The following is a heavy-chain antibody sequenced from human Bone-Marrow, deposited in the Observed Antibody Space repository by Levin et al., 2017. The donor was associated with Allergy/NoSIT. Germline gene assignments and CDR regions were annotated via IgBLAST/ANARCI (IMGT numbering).Heavy chain of an antibody. CDR3: VKDFTATTGTETMLWDY. CDR1: GFTFSDFA. D-gene: IGHD1-1*01. J-gene: IGHJ4*02. V-gene: IGHV3-23*01. CDR2: LTGSGDSA. Sequence: GGSLRLSCAASGFTFSDFAMSWVRQAPGKGLEWVSALTGSGDSAYYADSVRGRFTISRATSKNTLYLQMNSLRADDTAIYYCVKDFTATTGTETMLWDYWGQGTLVTVSS.